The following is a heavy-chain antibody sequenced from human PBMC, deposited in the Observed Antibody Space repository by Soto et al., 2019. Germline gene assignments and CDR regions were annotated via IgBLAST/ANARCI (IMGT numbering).Heavy chain of an antibody. CDR2: ISGSGAST. V-gene: IGHV3-23*01. Sequence: PGGSLRLWCAASGFTFSSYAMSWVRQAPGKGLEWVSAISGSGASTYYAESVKGRFTISRDNSKNTLYLQMNSLRAEDTAVYYCATSYGNAWYTYWGQGAQVTVSS. CDR1: GFTFSSYA. J-gene: IGHJ4*02. CDR3: ATSYGNAWYTY. D-gene: IGHD6-13*01.